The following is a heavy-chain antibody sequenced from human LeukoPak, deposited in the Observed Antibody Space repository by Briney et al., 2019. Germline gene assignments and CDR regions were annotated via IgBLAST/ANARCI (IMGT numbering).Heavy chain of an antibody. V-gene: IGHV3-48*04. D-gene: IGHD6-6*01. CDR2: VTYNGATM. CDR1: GFTFSSYA. J-gene: IGHJ4*02. Sequence: PGGSLRLSCAASGFTFSSYAMSWVRQAPGKGLEWISYVTYNGATMYYADSVKGRFTASRDNGKNSLYLQMNSLRAEDTAVYYCAKDRGEGSSDIDYWGQGTLVTVSS. CDR3: AKDRGEGSSDIDY.